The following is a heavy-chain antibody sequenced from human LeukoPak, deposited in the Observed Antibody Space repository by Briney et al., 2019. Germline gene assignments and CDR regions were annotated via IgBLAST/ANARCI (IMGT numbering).Heavy chain of an antibody. J-gene: IGHJ4*02. Sequence: GGSLRLSCAASGFTFSDYYMSWIRQAPGKGLEWVSYISSSGSTIYYADSVKGRFTISRDNAKNSLYLQMNSLRAEDTAAYYCAKDRGDTSFDYWGQGTLVTVSS. D-gene: IGHD3-10*01. CDR3: AKDRGDTSFDY. V-gene: IGHV3-11*04. CDR1: GFTFSDYY. CDR2: ISSSGSTI.